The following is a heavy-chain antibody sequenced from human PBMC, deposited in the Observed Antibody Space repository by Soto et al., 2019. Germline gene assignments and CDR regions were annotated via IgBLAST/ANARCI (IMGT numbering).Heavy chain of an antibody. J-gene: IGHJ6*02. CDR2: IDTSGGNT. CDR3: AKEHRLWFGELVPPYYYYGMDV. CDR1: GFTFGNYG. Sequence: GGSLRLSCTVSGFTFGNYGMSWVRQAPGKGLQWVSTIDTSGGNTYYADSVKGRFTISRDNSKNTLYLQMNSLRAEDTAVYYCAKEHRLWFGELVPPYYYYGMDVWGQGTKVTVSS. V-gene: IGHV3-23*01. D-gene: IGHD3-10*01.